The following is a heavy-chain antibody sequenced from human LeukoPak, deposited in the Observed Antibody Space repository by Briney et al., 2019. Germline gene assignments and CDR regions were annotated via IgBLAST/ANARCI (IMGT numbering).Heavy chain of an antibody. CDR2: IYTSGDT. V-gene: IGHV4-4*07. D-gene: IGHD6-13*01. J-gene: IGHJ4*02. CDR1: GGSMTNYY. Sequence: PSETLSLTCTVSGGSMTNYYWSWIRQPAGKGLEWIGRIYTSGDTNYNPSLKSRVTMSVDTSKNQSSLKLSSVTAADTAVYYCAGSISWYSYFDYWGQGTLVTVSS. CDR3: AGSISWYSYFDY.